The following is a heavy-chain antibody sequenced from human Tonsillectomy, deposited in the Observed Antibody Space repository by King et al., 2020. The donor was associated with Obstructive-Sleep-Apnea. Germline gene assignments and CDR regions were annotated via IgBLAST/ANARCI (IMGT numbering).Heavy chain of an antibody. CDR1: GFTYDDYA. Sequence: VQLVESGGGLVQPGRSLRLSCAASGFTYDDYAMHWVRQAPGKGLEWVSGISWNSGSIGYADSVKGRFTISRDNAKNALYLQMNSLRVEDTALYYCAKDKSSGGYGPTDYWGQGTLVTVSS. CDR3: AKDKSSGGYGPTDY. CDR2: ISWNSGSI. D-gene: IGHD6-19*01. J-gene: IGHJ4*02. V-gene: IGHV3-9*01.